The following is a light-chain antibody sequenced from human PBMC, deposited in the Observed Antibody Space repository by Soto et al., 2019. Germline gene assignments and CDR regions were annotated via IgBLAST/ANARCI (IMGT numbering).Light chain of an antibody. CDR1: QDISNY. CDR2: DAS. Sequence: DIQMTQSPSSLSASVGDRVTITCQASQDISNYLKWYQQKPGKAPKLLIYDASNLATGVPSRFSGSGSGTDITFTISSLQPEDIGTYYGQQYDNLPITFGQGTRLLIK. J-gene: IGKJ5*01. CDR3: QQYDNLPIT. V-gene: IGKV1-33*01.